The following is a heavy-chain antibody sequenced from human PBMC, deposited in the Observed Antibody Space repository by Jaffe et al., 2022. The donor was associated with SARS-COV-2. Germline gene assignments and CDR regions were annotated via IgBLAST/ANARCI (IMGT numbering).Heavy chain of an antibody. V-gene: IGHV3-33*06. CDR3: AKFMSGGGGWYPVDY. D-gene: IGHD6-19*01. Sequence: QVQLVESGGGVVQPGRSLRLSCAASGFTFSSYGMHWVRQAPGKGLEWVAVIWYDGSNKYYADSVKGRFTISRDNSKNTLYLQMNSLRAEDTAVYYCAKFMSGGGGWYPVDYWGQGTLVTVSS. CDR2: IWYDGSNK. CDR1: GFTFSSYG. J-gene: IGHJ4*02.